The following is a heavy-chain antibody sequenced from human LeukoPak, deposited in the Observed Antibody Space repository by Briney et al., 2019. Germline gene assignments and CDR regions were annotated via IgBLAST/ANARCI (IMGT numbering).Heavy chain of an antibody. CDR1: GGSISSHY. CDR2: ISYSGST. D-gene: IGHD6-13*01. CDR3: ARHRSSSSQWDY. V-gene: IGHV4-59*08. Sequence: PSETLSLTCTVSGGSISSHYWTWIRQSPGKGLEWIGYISYSGSTNYNPSLKSRVTLSVDTSKNQFSLKLSSVTAADTAVYYCARHRSSSSQWDYWGQGTLVTVSS. J-gene: IGHJ4*02.